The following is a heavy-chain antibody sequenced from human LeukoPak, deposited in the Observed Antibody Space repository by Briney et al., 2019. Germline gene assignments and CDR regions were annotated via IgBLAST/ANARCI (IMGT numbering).Heavy chain of an antibody. Sequence: SETLSLTCTVSGGSISSYYWSWIRQPPGKGLEWIGYIYYSGSTNYNPSLKSRVTISVDTSKDQFSLKLSSVTAADTAVYYCARVSMVRGVTFDYWGQGTLATVSS. D-gene: IGHD3-10*01. J-gene: IGHJ4*02. V-gene: IGHV4-59*01. CDR2: IYYSGST. CDR3: ARVSMVRGVTFDY. CDR1: GGSISSYY.